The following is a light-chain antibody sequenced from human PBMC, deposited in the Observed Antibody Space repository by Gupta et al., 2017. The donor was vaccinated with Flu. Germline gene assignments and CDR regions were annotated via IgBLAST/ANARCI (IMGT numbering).Light chain of an antibody. CDR1: QSLVYSDGNNY. J-gene: IGKJ2*01. CDR3: RKCNRPST. CDR2: EGS. Sequence: PVTLGQPAAISCRSSQSLVYSDGNNYLDWLQQRPGQAPRRLIYEGSNRDSGVPDRFSGSGSGTDFTLKISRVEAEDVGVYYCRKCNRPSTFGPGTSVEIK. V-gene: IGKV2-30*01.